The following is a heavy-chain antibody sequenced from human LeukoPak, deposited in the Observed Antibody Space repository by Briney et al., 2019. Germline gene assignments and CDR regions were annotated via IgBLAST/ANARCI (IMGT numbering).Heavy chain of an antibody. CDR1: GFTFSSYS. CDR3: ARERGHNWFDP. V-gene: IGHV3-21*01. J-gene: IGHJ5*02. Sequence: GGSLRLSCAASGFTFSSYSMNWVRQAPGKGLEWVLSISSSSSYIYYADSVKGRFTISRDNAKNSLYLQMNSQRAEDTAVYYCARERGHNWFDPWGQGTLVTVSS. CDR2: ISSSSSYI.